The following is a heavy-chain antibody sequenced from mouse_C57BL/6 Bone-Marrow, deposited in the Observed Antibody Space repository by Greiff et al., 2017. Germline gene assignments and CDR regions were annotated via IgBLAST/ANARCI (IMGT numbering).Heavy chain of an antibody. CDR2: IDPSDSYT. CDR1: GYTFTSYW. J-gene: IGHJ4*01. Sequence: VQLHQPGAELVMPGASVKLSCKASGYTFTSYWMHWVKQRPGQGLEWIGEIDPSDSYTNYNQKFKGKSTLTVDKSSSTAYMQLSSLTSEDSAVYYCARSGDYDLYAMDYWGQGTSVTVSS. CDR3: ARSGDYDLYAMDY. D-gene: IGHD2-4*01. V-gene: IGHV1-69*01.